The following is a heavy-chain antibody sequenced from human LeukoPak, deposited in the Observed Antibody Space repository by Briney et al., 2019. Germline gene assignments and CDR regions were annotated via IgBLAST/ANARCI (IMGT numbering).Heavy chain of an antibody. CDR2: IYYSGCT. CDR1: GGSISSYY. V-gene: IGHV4-59*08. D-gene: IGHD4-11*01. J-gene: IGHJ4*02. CDR3: ARHRGYSNYFDY. Sequence: PSETLSLTCTVSGGSISSYYWSWIRQPPGKGLEWIGYIYYSGCTNYNPSLKSRVTISVDTSKNQFSLKLSSVTAADTAVYYCARHRGYSNYFDYWGQGTLVTVSS.